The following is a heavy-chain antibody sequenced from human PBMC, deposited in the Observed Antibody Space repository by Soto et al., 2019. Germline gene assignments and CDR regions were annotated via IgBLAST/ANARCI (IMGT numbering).Heavy chain of an antibody. V-gene: IGHV3-23*01. CDR1: GFTVSSNY. CDR3: ARVVRYFDTPYGMDV. J-gene: IGHJ6*02. CDR2: IGSSGSNT. Sequence: PGGSLRLSCVASGFTVSSNYMSWVRQAPGKGLEWVSGIGSSGSNTYYADSVKGRFTISRDNSKNTLFLQMNSLRAEDTAEYYCARVVRYFDTPYGMDVWGQGTTVTVSS. D-gene: IGHD3-9*01.